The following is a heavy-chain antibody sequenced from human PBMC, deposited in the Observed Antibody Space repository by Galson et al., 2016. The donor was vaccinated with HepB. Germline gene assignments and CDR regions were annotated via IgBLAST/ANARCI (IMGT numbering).Heavy chain of an antibody. CDR2: ISSRSSYI. CDR3: AREKRGRSDAFDI. V-gene: IGHV3-21*01. CDR1: GFTFSSYS. D-gene: IGHD1-26*01. Sequence: SLRLSCAASGFTFSSYSLNWVRQAPGKGPEWVSSISSRSSYIYYADSVKGRFTIARENGKKSLYLQINILRAEDTAVYYCAREKRGRSDAFDIWAQGTMVTVSS. J-gene: IGHJ3*02.